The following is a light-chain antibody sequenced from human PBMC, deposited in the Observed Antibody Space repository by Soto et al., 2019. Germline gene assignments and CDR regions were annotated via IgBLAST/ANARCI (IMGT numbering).Light chain of an antibody. CDR2: DAS. CDR1: QSVRSDY. CDR3: QQYGSLPET. Sequence: EIVLTQSPGTLSLSPGERATLSCGASQSVRSDYLAWSQQKPGQAPRLLIYDASTRATGIPDRFSGSGSGTDFTLTISRLEPEDFAVYFCQQYGSLPETFGQGTKVEIK. J-gene: IGKJ1*01. V-gene: IGKV3-20*01.